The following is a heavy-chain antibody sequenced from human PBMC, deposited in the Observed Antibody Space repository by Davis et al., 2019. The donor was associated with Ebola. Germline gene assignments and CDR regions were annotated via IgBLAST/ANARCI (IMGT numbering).Heavy chain of an antibody. J-gene: IGHJ4*02. CDR1: GYSFISYG. D-gene: IGHD6-19*01. V-gene: IGHV1-18*01. Sequence: ASVQVSCKASGYSFISYGISWVRQAPGQGLEWMGWISAYNGNTNYAQKFQGRVTMTTDTSTGTAYMELRSLRSDDTAVYYCATSGSGPGYRYYFDYWGQGTLVTVSS. CDR3: ATSGSGPGYRYYFDY. CDR2: ISAYNGNT.